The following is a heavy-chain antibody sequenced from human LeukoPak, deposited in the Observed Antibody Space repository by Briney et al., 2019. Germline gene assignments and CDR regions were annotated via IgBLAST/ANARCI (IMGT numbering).Heavy chain of an antibody. Sequence: SETLSLTCTVSGGSISSNYWSWIRQPAGKGLEWIGRIYISGSTNYNPSLKSQVTMSVDTSKNQFSLNLSSVTAADTAVYYCAREPTVTLWDYYMDVWGKGTTVTISS. CDR3: AREPTVTLWDYYMDV. J-gene: IGHJ6*03. CDR2: IYISGST. V-gene: IGHV4-4*07. D-gene: IGHD4-17*01. CDR1: GGSISSNY.